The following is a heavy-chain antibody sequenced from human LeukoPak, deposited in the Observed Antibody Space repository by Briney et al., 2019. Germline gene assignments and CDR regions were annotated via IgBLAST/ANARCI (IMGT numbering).Heavy chain of an antibody. CDR1: GGSFSGYY. D-gene: IGHD2-21*01. J-gene: IGHJ5*02. V-gene: IGHV4-34*01. CDR3: ARHIPIKLGWFDP. CDR2: INHSGST. Sequence: SSETLSLTCAVYGGSFSGYYWSWIRQPPGKGLEWIGEINHSGSTNYNPSLKSRVTISVDTSKNQFSLKLSSVTAADTAVYYCARHIPIKLGWFDPWGQGTLVTVSS.